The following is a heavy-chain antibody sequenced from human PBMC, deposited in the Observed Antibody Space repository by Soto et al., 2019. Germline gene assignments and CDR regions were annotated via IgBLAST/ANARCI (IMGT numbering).Heavy chain of an antibody. CDR1: GYSFTSYW. V-gene: IGHV5-10-1*01. D-gene: IGHD3-22*01. CDR3: ASHKRDSSALPGYYGMDV. CDR2: IDPSDSYT. Sequence: PGESLKISCKGSGYSFTSYWISWVRQMPGKGLEWMGRIDPSDSYTNYSPSFQGHVTISADKSISTAYLQWSSLKASDTAMYYCASHKRDSSALPGYYGMDVWGQGTTVTVSS. J-gene: IGHJ6*02.